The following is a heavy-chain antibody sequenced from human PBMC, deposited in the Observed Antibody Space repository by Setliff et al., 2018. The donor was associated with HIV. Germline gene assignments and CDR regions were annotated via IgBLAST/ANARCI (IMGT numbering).Heavy chain of an antibody. CDR2: IHTSGST. CDR3: AREAVDDYARYFDY. J-gene: IGHJ4*02. D-gene: IGHD4-17*01. V-gene: IGHV4-4*07. CDR1: GDSIGYYY. Sequence: SETLSLTCTVSGDSIGYYYWSWIRQPAGRGLEWMGRIHTSGSTNYNPSLTSRVTLSVDTSKNQFFLKLTSLSAADTAVYYCAREAVDDYARYFDYWGQGSLVTVSS.